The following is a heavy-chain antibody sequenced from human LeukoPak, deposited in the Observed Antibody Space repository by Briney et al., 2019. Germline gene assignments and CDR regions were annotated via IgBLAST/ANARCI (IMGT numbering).Heavy chain of an antibody. CDR1: GFTFSSYD. V-gene: IGHV3-13*01. CDR3: ARGSGPGVTTIDS. D-gene: IGHD4-17*01. CDR2: FHTDGGT. J-gene: IGHJ4*02. Sequence: PGGSLRLSCEASGFTFSSYDLHWVRQAPGEVLEWSSAFHTDGGTFYLDSVRGRFTVSREDATNSLYLQLDTLRAGDTAVYYCARGSGPGVTTIDSWGQGTLVLVSS.